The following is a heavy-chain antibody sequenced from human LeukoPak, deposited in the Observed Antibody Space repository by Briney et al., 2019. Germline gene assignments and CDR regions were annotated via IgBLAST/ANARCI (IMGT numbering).Heavy chain of an antibody. J-gene: IGHJ2*01. V-gene: IGHV3-23*01. CDR1: GFTFSSYA. CDR2: ISGSGGST. D-gene: IGHD6-13*01. Sequence: PGGSLRLSCAASGFTFSSYAMSWVRQAPGKGLEWVSAISGSGGSTYYADSVKGRFTISRDNSKNTLYLQMNSLRAEDTAVYYCARDPDSSNWYQGWYFDLWGRGTLVTVSS. CDR3: ARDPDSSNWYQGWYFDL.